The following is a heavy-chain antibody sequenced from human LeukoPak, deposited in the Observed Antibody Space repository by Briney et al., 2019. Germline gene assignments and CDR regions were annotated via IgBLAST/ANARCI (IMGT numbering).Heavy chain of an antibody. D-gene: IGHD3-10*01. J-gene: IGHJ4*02. Sequence: SETLSLTCTVSGGSISSIDYYWGWIRQPPGKGLEWIGSIYYSGNTYYNPSLKSRVTISVDTSKNQFSLKLSSVTAADTAVYYCARDRRRDTVFRGVVGDYWGQGTLVTVSS. CDR1: GGSISSIDYY. V-gene: IGHV4-39*07. CDR3: ARDRRRDTVFRGVVGDY. CDR2: IYYSGNT.